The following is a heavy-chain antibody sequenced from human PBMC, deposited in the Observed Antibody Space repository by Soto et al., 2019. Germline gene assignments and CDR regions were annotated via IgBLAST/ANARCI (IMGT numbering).Heavy chain of an antibody. CDR1: GGSISSSSYY. J-gene: IGHJ4*02. CDR3: AGNDCSSTSCYLVYFDY. V-gene: IGHV4-39*01. D-gene: IGHD2-2*01. CDR2: IYYSGST. Sequence: SETLSLTCTVSGGSISSSSYYWGWIRQPPGKGLEWIGSIYYSGSTYYNPSLKSRVTISVDTSKNQFSLKLSSVTAADTAVYYCAGNDCSSTSCYLVYFDYWGQGTPVTVSS.